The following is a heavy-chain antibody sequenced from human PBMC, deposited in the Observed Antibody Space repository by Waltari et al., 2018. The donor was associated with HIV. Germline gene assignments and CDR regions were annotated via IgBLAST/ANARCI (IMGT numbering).Heavy chain of an antibody. J-gene: IGHJ3*01. V-gene: IGHV4-30-2*06. D-gene: IGHD2-15*01. Sequence: QLRLQESGSGLLKHSQPLSLTGNVSGGSVGSSGFSWSWIRQSPGKGLEWIGYIYYTGSTYYNPSLKSRVNISLDRSKNQFSLRLSYVSAADTAVYYCARDRFCNGNGCSPSDAFDVWGQGRMVTVSS. CDR1: GGSVGSSGFS. CDR2: IYYTGST. CDR3: ARDRFCNGNGCSPSDAFDV.